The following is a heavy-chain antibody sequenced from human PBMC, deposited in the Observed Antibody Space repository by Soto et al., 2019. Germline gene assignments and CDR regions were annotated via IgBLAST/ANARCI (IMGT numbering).Heavy chain of an antibody. V-gene: IGHV1-69*13. D-gene: IGHD1-26*01. Sequence: SVKVSCKASGGTFSSYAISWVRQAPGQGLEWMGGIIPIFGTANYAQKFQGRVTITADESTSTAYMELSSLRSEDAAVYYCASRPRNSGSYYGMDVWGQGTTVTVSS. CDR1: GGTFSSYA. J-gene: IGHJ6*02. CDR3: ASRPRNSGSYYGMDV. CDR2: IIPIFGTA.